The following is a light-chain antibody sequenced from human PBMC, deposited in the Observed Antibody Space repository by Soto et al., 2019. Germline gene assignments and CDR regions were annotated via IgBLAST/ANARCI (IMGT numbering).Light chain of an antibody. Sequence: QSVLTQPASVSGSPGQSITISCTGTSSDVGGYNYVSWYQQHPGKAPKLMIYGVSDRPSGISNRFSASRSGNTASLTISGFQAEDEADYYCCSYTSSSTPWVFGTGTKVTVL. CDR1: SSDVGGYNY. CDR3: CSYTSSSTPWV. CDR2: GVS. V-gene: IGLV2-14*03. J-gene: IGLJ1*01.